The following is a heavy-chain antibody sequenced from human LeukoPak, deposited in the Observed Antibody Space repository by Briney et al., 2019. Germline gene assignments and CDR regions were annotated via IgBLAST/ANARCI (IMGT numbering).Heavy chain of an antibody. Sequence: ASVKVSCKVSGYTLTELSMHWVRQAPGKGLEWMGGFDPEDGETIYAQKFQGRVTMTRDMSTSTVYMELSSLRSEDTAVYYCARGGAGTGDYWGQGTLVTVSS. D-gene: IGHD6-19*01. CDR3: ARGGAGTGDY. CDR1: GYTLTELS. J-gene: IGHJ4*02. V-gene: IGHV1-24*01. CDR2: FDPEDGET.